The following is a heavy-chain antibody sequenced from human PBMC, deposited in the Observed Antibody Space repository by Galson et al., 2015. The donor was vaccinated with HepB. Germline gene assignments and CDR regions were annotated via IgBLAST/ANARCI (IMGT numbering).Heavy chain of an antibody. Sequence: SETLSLTCAVYGGSFSGYYWSWIRQTPGKGLEWIGDIAHSGGTKYNPSLKSRVTISVDTSKKQFSLRLSSVTAADTAVYFCARGEDIVVVVAATPFDYYGVAVWGQGTTVLVSS. V-gene: IGHV4-34*01. D-gene: IGHD2-15*01. CDR2: IAHSGGT. J-gene: IGHJ6*02. CDR1: GGSFSGYY. CDR3: ARGEDIVVVVAATPFDYYGVAV.